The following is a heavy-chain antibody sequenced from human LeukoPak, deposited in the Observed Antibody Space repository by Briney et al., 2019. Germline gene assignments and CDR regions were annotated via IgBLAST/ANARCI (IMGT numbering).Heavy chain of an antibody. Sequence: PGGSLRLSCAASGFTFSSYGMHWVRQAPGKGLEWVSYISSSSSTIYYADSVKGRFTISRDNAKNSLYLQMNSLRAEDTAVYYCARDRRCSGTSCYGSDYWGQGTLVTVSS. CDR2: ISSSSSTI. CDR1: GFTFSSYG. CDR3: ARDRRCSGTSCYGSDY. J-gene: IGHJ4*02. V-gene: IGHV3-48*01. D-gene: IGHD2-2*01.